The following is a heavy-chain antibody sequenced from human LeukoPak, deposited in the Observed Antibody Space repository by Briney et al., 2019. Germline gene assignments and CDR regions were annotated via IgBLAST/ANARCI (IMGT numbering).Heavy chain of an antibody. J-gene: IGHJ6*03. D-gene: IGHD7-27*01. CDR3: ARRSWAYYYMDV. V-gene: IGHV1-46*01. Sequence: DSVKVSCKASGYTFTSYYMHWVRQAPGQGLEWMGIINPSGGSTSYAQKFQGRVTMTRDMSTSTVYMELSSLRSEDTAVYYCARRSWAYYYMDVWGKGTTVTVSS. CDR1: GYTFTSYY. CDR2: INPSGGST.